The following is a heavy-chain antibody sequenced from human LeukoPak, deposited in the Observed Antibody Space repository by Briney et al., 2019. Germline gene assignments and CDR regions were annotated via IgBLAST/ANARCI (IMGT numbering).Heavy chain of an antibody. Sequence: GESLKISCKGSGYRFPSYWIGWARQMPGKGLERMAIIYPRDSQTRYSPSSEGQVTISADKSITTASLQWTSLKASDTAMYYCARQSATHADYWGQGTLVTVSS. J-gene: IGHJ4*02. CDR2: IYPRDSQT. V-gene: IGHV5-51*01. CDR3: ARQSATHADY. CDR1: GYRFPSYW.